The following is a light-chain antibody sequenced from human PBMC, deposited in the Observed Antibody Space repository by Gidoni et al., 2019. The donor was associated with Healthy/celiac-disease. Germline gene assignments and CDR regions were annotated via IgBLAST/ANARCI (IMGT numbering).Light chain of an antibody. CDR3: QQYNSYSCT. V-gene: IGKV1-5*03. CDR1: QRISSW. J-gene: IGKJ2*02. CDR2: KAS. Sequence: DIQMTQSPSTLSASVGDRVTITCRASQRISSWLAWYQQKPGKAPKLLIYKASSLESGVPSRFSGSGSGTECTLTISSLQPDDFATYYCQQYNSYSCTFXQXTQLEIK.